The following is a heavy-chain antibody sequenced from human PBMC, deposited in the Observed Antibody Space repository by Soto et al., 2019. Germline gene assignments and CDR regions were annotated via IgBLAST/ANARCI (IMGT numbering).Heavy chain of an antibody. J-gene: IGHJ6*02. CDR1: GFTFSSYA. V-gene: IGHV3-30-3*01. CDR2: ISYDGSNK. D-gene: IGHD3-16*01. Sequence: PGESLKISCAASGFTFSSYAMHWVRQAPGKGLEWVAVISYDGSNKYYADSVKGRFTISRDNSKNTLYLQMNSLRAEDTAVYYCARVRGNYYYYGMDVWGQGTTVTVSS. CDR3: ARVRGNYYYYGMDV.